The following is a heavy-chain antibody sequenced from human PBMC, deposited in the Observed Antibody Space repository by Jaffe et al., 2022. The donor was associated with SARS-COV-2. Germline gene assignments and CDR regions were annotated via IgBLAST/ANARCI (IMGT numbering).Heavy chain of an antibody. D-gene: IGHD1-1*01. J-gene: IGHJ6*02. CDR2: LYSGGST. Sequence: EVQLVESGGGLVQPGGSLRLSCAASGFTVSDNYMSWVRQAPGKGLEWVSVLYSGGSTYYADSVKGRFTLSRDNSKTTLYLQMNSLRAEDTAVYYCARGMDQGGGWNHGRGDYYYYGMDVWGQGTTVTVSS. CDR3: ARGMDQGGGWNHGRGDYYYYGMDV. V-gene: IGHV3-66*02. CDR1: GFTVSDNY.